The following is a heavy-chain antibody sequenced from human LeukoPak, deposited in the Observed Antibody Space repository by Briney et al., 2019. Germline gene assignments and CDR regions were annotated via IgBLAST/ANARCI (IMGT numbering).Heavy chain of an antibody. CDR2: ISASETSI. J-gene: IGHJ4*02. D-gene: IGHD6-19*01. CDR1: GFTFSLYK. CDR3: VRDNLENQWLERSY. Sequence: TGGSLRLSCAASGFTFSLYKMSWVRQAPGKGLEWVSQISASETSIKYADSVRGRFTISRDNVKNSVYLQMNSLRAEDTAIYYCVRDNLENQWLERSYWGQGTLVTVSS. V-gene: IGHV3-48*03.